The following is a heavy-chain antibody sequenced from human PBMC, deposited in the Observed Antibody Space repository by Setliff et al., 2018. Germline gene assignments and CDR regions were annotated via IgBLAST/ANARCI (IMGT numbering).Heavy chain of an antibody. J-gene: IGHJ4*02. CDR1: GFTFSSYW. V-gene: IGHV3-7*01. CDR2: IKQDGSEK. Sequence: PGGSLRLSCAASGFTFSSYWMSWVRQAPGKGLEWVANIKQDGSEKYYVDSVKGRFIISRDNAKNSLYLQMNSLRAEDTAVYYCASEDGSGSSWYLSSYGDYWGQGTLVTVSS. CDR3: ASEDGSGSSWYLSSYGDY. D-gene: IGHD6-13*01.